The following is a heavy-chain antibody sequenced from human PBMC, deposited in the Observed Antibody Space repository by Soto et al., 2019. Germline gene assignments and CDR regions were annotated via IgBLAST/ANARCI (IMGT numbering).Heavy chain of an antibody. CDR1: GLTFSNAW. V-gene: IGHV3-15*07. J-gene: IGHJ5*02. CDR2: IKSKADGETT. Sequence: DVQLVESGGALVEPGGSFRLSCAASGLTFSNAWMNWVRQVPGKGLEWVGSIKSKADGETTDYAAPVKGRFTISRDDSRDTLYLQMDNLKTEDTAIYYCSDSPGSGVSTDGWFDPWGQGTLVTVSS. D-gene: IGHD3-10*01. CDR3: SDSPGSGVSTDGWFDP.